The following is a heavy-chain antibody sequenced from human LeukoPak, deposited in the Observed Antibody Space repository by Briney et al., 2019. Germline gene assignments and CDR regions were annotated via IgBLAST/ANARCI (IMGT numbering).Heavy chain of an antibody. V-gene: IGHV4-39*01. CDR2: IYYSGST. J-gene: IGHJ4*02. CDR3: ASELLGGSFFDY. D-gene: IGHD1-26*01. CDR1: GGSISSSSYY. Sequence: PSETLSLTCTVPGGSISSSSYYWGWIRQPPGKGLEWIGSIYYSGSTYYDPSLKSRVTISVDTSKNQFSLKLSSVTAADTAVYYCASELLGGSFFDYWGQGTLVTVSS.